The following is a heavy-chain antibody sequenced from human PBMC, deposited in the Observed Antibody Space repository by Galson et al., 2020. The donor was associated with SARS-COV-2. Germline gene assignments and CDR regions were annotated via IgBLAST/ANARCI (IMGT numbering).Heavy chain of an antibody. D-gene: IGHD6-19*01. CDR3: ASLPWGYSSGWYQIDY. J-gene: IGHJ4*02. Sequence: GGSLRLSCAASGFTFSSYAMSWVRQAPGKGLEWVSAISGSGGSTYYADSVKGRFTISRDNSKNTLYLQMNSLRAEDTAVYYCASLPWGYSSGWYQIDYWGQGTLVTVSS. CDR1: GFTFSSYA. CDR2: ISGSGGST. V-gene: IGHV3-23*01.